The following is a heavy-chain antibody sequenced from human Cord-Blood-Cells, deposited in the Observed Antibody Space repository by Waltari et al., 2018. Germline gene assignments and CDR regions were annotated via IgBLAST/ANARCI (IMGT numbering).Heavy chain of an antibody. J-gene: IGHJ4*02. V-gene: IGHV3-33*01. CDR1: GFTFSSYG. Sequence: QVQLVESGGGVVQPGRSLRLSCAASGFTFSSYGMHWVGQGPGKGRGWVAVIWCDGSNKYYADSVKGRFTISRDNSKNTLYLQMNSLRAEDTAVYYCAREYSSSFDYWGQGTLVTVSS. CDR2: IWCDGSNK. CDR3: AREYSSSFDY. D-gene: IGHD6-6*01.